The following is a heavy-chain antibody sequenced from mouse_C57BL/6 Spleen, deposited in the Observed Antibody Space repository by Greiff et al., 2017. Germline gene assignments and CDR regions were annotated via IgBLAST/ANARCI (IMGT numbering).Heavy chain of an antibody. J-gene: IGHJ4*01. D-gene: IGHD1-2*01. CDR1: GYAFSTYP. V-gene: IGHV1-80*01. CDR3: ARGRTAYYYAMDY. Sequence: QVQLKQSGAELVKPGASVKISCKASGYAFSTYPIKWVKQRHGKGLEWIGNFYPGDGDTKYNGKFKGKATLTADKSSSTVYMQLSSLTSDDSAVYYCARGRTAYYYAMDYWGQGTTVTVSS. CDR2: FYPGDGDT.